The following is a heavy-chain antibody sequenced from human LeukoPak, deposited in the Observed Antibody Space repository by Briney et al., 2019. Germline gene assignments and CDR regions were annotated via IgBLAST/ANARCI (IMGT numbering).Heavy chain of an antibody. CDR3: AGYYDSSGYYYGAFDI. J-gene: IGHJ3*02. CDR1: GGSFSGYY. V-gene: IGHV4-34*01. CDR2: INHSGST. D-gene: IGHD3-22*01. Sequence: PSETLSLTCAVYGGSFSGYYWSWIRQPPGKGLEWIGEINHSGSTNYNPSLKSRVTISVDTSKNQFSLKLSSVTAADTAVYYCAGYYDSSGYYYGAFDIWGQGTMVTVPS.